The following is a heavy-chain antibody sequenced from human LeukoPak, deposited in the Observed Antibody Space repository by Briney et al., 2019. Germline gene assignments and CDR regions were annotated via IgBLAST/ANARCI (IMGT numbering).Heavy chain of an antibody. CDR3: AREGGGYNNRGFDY. D-gene: IGHD5-24*01. V-gene: IGHV3-48*03. Sequence: GGSLRLSCAASGFTFSSYEMNWVRQAPGKGLEWVSYISSSGSTIYYADSVKGRFTISRDNAKNSLYLQMNSLRAEDTAVYYCAREGGGYNNRGFDYWGQGTLVTVSS. CDR1: GFTFSSYE. J-gene: IGHJ4*02. CDR2: ISSSGSTI.